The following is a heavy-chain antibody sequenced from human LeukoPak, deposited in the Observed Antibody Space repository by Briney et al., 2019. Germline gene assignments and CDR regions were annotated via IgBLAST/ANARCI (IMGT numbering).Heavy chain of an antibody. Sequence: SETLSLTCTVSGGSISSYYGSWIRQPAGKGLEWIGRIYTSGTTNYNPSLKSRVTMSVDTSKNQFSLKLSSVTAADTAVYYCARDAGILWFGELSPDPQDAFDIWGQGTMVTVSS. CDR2: IYTSGTT. V-gene: IGHV4-4*07. D-gene: IGHD3-10*01. J-gene: IGHJ3*02. CDR3: ARDAGILWFGELSPDPQDAFDI. CDR1: GGSISSYY.